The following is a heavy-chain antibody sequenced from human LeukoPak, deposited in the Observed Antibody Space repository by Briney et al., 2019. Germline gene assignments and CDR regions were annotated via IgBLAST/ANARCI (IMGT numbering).Heavy chain of an antibody. Sequence: GGSLRLSCAASGFTFSSYGMHWVRQAPGKGLEWVAVILYDGINKYYADSVKGRFTISRDNSKNTLYLQMNSLRAEDTAVYYCAKVILGGYYDSSGYYEDYWGQGTLVTVSS. V-gene: IGHV3-30*18. D-gene: IGHD3-22*01. CDR2: ILYDGINK. CDR3: AKVILGGYYDSSGYYEDY. J-gene: IGHJ4*02. CDR1: GFTFSSYG.